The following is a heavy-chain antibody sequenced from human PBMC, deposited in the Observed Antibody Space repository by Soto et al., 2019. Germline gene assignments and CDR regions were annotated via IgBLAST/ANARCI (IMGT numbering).Heavy chain of an antibody. Sequence: EVQLVESGGGLVQPGGSLKLSCAASGFIFSDSAIHWVRQASGKGLECVGRIRNKVNNYATAYAASVKGRFTISRDDSMNTTYLQMNSLKIEDTAVYYCTRRRDWTAMDPLDYWGQGTLVTVSS. D-gene: IGHD5-18*01. CDR2: IRNKVNNYAT. V-gene: IGHV3-73*02. J-gene: IGHJ4*02. CDR3: TRRRDWTAMDPLDY. CDR1: GFIFSDSA.